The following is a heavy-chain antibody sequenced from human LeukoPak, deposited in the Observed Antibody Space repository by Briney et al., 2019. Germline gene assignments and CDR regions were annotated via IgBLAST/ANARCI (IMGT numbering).Heavy chain of an antibody. V-gene: IGHV3-23*01. Sequence: GGSLRLSCAASGFYFANYAMSWVRQAPGKGLEWVSATVGGGSPNTYHADSVKGRFTISRDNSKNSLYLQMNSLRAEDTAVYYCAREDYISSWYPHYYMDVWGKGTTVTISS. J-gene: IGHJ6*03. CDR1: GFYFANYA. D-gene: IGHD6-13*01. CDR3: AREDYISSWYPHYYMDV. CDR2: TVGGGSPNT.